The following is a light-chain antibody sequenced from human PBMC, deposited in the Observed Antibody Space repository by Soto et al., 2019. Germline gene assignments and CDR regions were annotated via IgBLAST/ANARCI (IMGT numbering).Light chain of an antibody. CDR3: CSYSGSDSLL. CDR2: DVS. J-gene: IGLJ2*01. CDR1: SSDVGSYNY. V-gene: IGLV2-11*01. Sequence: QSALTQPRSVSGSPGESVTISCSGTSSDVGSYNYVSWYQQYPGKAPKVMIYDVSERPSEVPVRFSGSKSGNAASLTISGLQAEDEAVYFCCSYSGSDSLLFGVGTKLTVL.